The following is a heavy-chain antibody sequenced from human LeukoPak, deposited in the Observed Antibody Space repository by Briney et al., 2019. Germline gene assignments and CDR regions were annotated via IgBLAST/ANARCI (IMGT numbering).Heavy chain of an antibody. D-gene: IGHD3-10*01. V-gene: IGHV3-53*04. CDR2: IYSGGST. CDR1: GFTVSSNY. Sequence: PGGSLRLSCAASGFTVSSNYMSWVRQAPGKGLEWGSVIYSGGSTYYADSVKGRFTISRHNSKNTLYLQMNSLRAEDTAVYYCARGSYYGSGSYYPHWGQGTLVTVSS. CDR3: ARGSYYGSGSYYPH. J-gene: IGHJ4*02.